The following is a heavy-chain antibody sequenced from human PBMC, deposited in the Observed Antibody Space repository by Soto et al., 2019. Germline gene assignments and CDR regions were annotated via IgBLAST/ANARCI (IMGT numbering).Heavy chain of an antibody. V-gene: IGHV5-10-1*01. CDR3: ARQIYDSDTGPNFQYYFDS. J-gene: IGHJ4*02. CDR2: IDPSDSQT. CDR1: GYSFAGYW. D-gene: IGHD3-22*01. Sequence: PGAYRKISWKVSGYSFAGYWITWVRQKPGKGVEWMGRIDPSDSQTYYSPSFRGHVTISVTKSITTVFLQWSSLRASDTAMYYCARQIYDSDTGPNFQYYFDSWGQGTPVTVSS.